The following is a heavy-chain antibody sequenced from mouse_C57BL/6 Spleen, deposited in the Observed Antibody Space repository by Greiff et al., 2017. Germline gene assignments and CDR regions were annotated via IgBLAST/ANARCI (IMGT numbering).Heavy chain of an antibody. V-gene: IGHV1-66*01. CDR2: IYPGSGNT. CDR1: GYSFTSYY. J-gene: IGHJ2*01. Sequence: QVQLQQSGPELVKPGASVKISCKASGYSFTSYYIHWVKQRPGQGLEWIGWIYPGSGNTKYNEKFKGKATLTADTSSSTAYMQLSSLTSEDSAVYYGARGYGYDSLLDYWGQGTTLTVSS. D-gene: IGHD2-2*01. CDR3: ARGYGYDSLLDY.